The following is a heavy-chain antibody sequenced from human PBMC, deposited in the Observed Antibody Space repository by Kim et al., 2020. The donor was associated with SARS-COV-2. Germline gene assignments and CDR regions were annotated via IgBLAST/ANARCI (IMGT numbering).Heavy chain of an antibody. V-gene: IGHV1-3*01. CDR3: ARESVAGKGDWFDP. D-gene: IGHD6-19*01. Sequence: QKFQGRVTITRDTSASTAYMEVSSLTSEDTAVYYCARESVAGKGDWFDPWGQGTLVTVSS. J-gene: IGHJ5*02.